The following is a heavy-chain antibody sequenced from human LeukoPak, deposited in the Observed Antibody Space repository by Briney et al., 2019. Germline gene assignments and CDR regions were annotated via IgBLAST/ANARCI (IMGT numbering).Heavy chain of an antibody. D-gene: IGHD3-10*01. CDR1: GFTFSSFA. J-gene: IGHJ6*02. CDR3: ARDLGSGSYYNGGYYYGMDV. Sequence: GGSLRLSCVASGFTFSSFAMNWVRQAPGKGLEWVSSISSSSSYIYYADSVKGRFTISRDNAKNSLYLQMNSLRAEGTAVYYCARDLGSGSYYNGGYYYGMDVWGQGTTVTVSS. V-gene: IGHV3-21*01. CDR2: ISSSSSYI.